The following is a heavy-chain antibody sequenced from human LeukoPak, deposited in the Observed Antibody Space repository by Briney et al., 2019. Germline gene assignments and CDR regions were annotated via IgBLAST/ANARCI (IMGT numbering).Heavy chain of an antibody. J-gene: IGHJ4*02. CDR2: ISGSGGST. CDR1: GFTFSSYA. CDR3: ARGYYDILTGYIDY. D-gene: IGHD3-9*01. V-gene: IGHV3-23*01. Sequence: GGSLRLSCAASGFTFSSYAMSWVRQAPGKGLEWVSAISGSGGSTYYADSVKGRFTISRDNSKNTLYLQMNSLRAEDTAVYYCARGYYDILTGYIDYWGQGTLVTVSS.